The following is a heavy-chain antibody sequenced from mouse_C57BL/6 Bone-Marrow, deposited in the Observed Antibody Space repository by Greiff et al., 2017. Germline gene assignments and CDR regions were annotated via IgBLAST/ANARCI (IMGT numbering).Heavy chain of an antibody. V-gene: IGHV1-26*01. CDR1: GYTFTDYY. J-gene: IGHJ3*01. CDR2: INPNNGGT. CDR3: AREDYDYGFAY. D-gene: IGHD2-4*01. Sequence: EVKLMESGPELVKPGASVKISCKASGYTFTDYYMNWVKQSHGKSLEWIGDINPNNGGTSYNQKFKGKATLTVDKSSSTAYMELRSLTSEDSAVYYCAREDYDYGFAYWGQGTLVTVSA.